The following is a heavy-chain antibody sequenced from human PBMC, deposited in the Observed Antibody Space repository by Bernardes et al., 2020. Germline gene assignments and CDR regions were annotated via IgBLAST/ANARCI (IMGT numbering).Heavy chain of an antibody. J-gene: IGHJ4*02. CDR2: ISSSGSTI. V-gene: IGHV3-11*01. CDR3: ARGSPQYYYDTSRRPKRAHYFDY. Sequence: GGSLRLSCAASGFTFSDYYMSWIRQAPGKGLEWVSYISSSGSTIYYADSVKGRFTISRDNAKNSLYLQMNSLRAEDTAVYYCARGSPQYYYDTSRRPKRAHYFDYWGQGTLVTVSS. CDR1: GFTFSDYY. D-gene: IGHD3-22*01.